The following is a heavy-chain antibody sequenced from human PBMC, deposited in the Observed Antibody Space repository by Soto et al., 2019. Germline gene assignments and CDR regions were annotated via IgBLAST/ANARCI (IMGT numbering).Heavy chain of an antibody. Sequence: ASVKVSCKASGYTFMSYPLHWVRQAPGQRPEWMGWISAYNGNTNYAQKLQGRVTMTTDTSTSTAYMELRSLRSDDTAVYYCARQATGYYYGWFDPWGQGTLVTVSS. CDR1: GYTFMSYP. V-gene: IGHV1-18*01. J-gene: IGHJ5*02. CDR3: ARQATGYYYGWFDP. CDR2: ISAYNGNT. D-gene: IGHD3-22*01.